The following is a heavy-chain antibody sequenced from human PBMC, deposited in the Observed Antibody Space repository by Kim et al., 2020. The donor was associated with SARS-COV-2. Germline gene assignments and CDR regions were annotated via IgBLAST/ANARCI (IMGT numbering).Heavy chain of an antibody. CDR3: ARDGNCSSTSCYAGGSYYYYGRDV. CDR2: IWYDGSNK. J-gene: IGHJ6*02. CDR1: GFTFSSYG. V-gene: IGHV3-33*01. D-gene: IGHD2-2*01. Sequence: GGSLRLSCAASGFTFSSYGMHWVRQAPGKGLEWVAVIWYDGSNKYYADSVKGRFTISRDNSKNTLYLQMNSLRAEDTAVYYCARDGNCSSTSCYAGGSYYYYGRDVWGQGTTGTVSS.